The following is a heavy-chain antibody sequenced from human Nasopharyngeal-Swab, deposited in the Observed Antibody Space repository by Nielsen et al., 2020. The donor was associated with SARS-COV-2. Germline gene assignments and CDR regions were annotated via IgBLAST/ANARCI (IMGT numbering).Heavy chain of an antibody. CDR1: GDSVSSSSAA. J-gene: IGHJ6*03. V-gene: IGHV6-1*01. CDR3: ARARGAYGDYYYYYYTDV. D-gene: IGHD4-17*01. Sequence: LRLSCAISGDSVSSSSAAWNWIRQSPSRGLEWLGRTYYRSKWYNDYAVSVKSRITINPDTSKNQFSLHLNSVTPEDTAMYYCARARGAYGDYYYYYYTDVWGKGTTVTVSS. CDR2: TYYRSKWYN.